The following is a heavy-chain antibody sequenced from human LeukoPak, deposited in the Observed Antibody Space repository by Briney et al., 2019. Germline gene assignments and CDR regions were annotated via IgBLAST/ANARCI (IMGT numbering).Heavy chain of an antibody. CDR3: ARDRTEQWLAVAFDP. J-gene: IGHJ5*02. CDR2: INTNTGNP. Sequence: ASVKVSCKASGYTFTSYAMNGVLQAPGQGLEWMGWINTNTGNPTYAQGFTGRFVFSFDTSVSTAYLQISSLKAEDTAVYYCARDRTEQWLAVAFDPWGQGTLVTVSS. D-gene: IGHD6-19*01. V-gene: IGHV7-4-1*02. CDR1: GYTFTSYA.